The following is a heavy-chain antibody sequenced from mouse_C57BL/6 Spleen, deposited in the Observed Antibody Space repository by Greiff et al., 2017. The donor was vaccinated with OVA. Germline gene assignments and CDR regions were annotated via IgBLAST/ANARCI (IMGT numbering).Heavy chain of an antibody. V-gene: IGHV1-55*01. J-gene: IGHJ4*01. CDR2: IYPGSGST. D-gene: IGHD3-1*01. Sequence: QVQLQQPGAELVKPGASVKMSCKASGYTFTSYLITWVKQRPGQGLEWIGDIYPGSGSTNYNEKFKSKATLTVDTSSSTAYMQLSSLTSEDSAVYYCARSRDGSAMDYWGQGTSVTVSS. CDR1: GYTFTSYL. CDR3: ARSRDGSAMDY.